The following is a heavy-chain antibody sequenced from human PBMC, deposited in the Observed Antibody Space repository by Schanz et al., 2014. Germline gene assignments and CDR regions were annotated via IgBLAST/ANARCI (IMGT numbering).Heavy chain of an antibody. Sequence: VQLVESGGGVVRPGRSLRLSCAASGFTFSVYWMHWVRQPPGKGLVSVSRISGDGTTTSYADSVKGRFTISRDNAKNSLYLQMNSLRAEDTAVYYCARARYGLDVWGQGTTVTVSS. V-gene: IGHV3-74*01. CDR2: ISGDGTTT. J-gene: IGHJ6*02. CDR3: ARARYGLDV. CDR1: GFTFSVYW.